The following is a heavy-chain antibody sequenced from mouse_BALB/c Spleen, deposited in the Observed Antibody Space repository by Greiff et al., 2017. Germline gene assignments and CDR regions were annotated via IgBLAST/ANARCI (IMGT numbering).Heavy chain of an antibody. CDR1: GFNIKDYY. J-gene: IGHJ4*01. V-gene: IGHV14-4*02. CDR3: NGVGAPYAMDY. CDR2: IDPENGDT. Sequence: VQLQQSGAELVRSGASVKLSCTASGFNIKDYYMHWVKQRPEQGLEWIGWIDPENGDTEYAPKFQGKATMTADTSSNTAYLQLSSLTSEDTAVYYCNGVGAPYAMDYWGQGTSGTVSS. D-gene: IGHD1-1*01.